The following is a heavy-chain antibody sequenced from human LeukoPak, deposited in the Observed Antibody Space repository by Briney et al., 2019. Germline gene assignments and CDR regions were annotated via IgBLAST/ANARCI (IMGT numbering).Heavy chain of an antibody. CDR1: GYTFINYD. J-gene: IGHJ4*02. CDR2: MNSNSGNT. V-gene: IGHV1-8*01. Sequence: VASVKVSCKASGYTFINYDIMWVRQATGQGLEWMGWMNSNSGNTGYAQKFQGRVTMTRDTSMSTAYVELSSLRFEDTAVYYCTRGRGGTIVRGYMDYWGQGTLVTVSS. CDR3: TRGRGGTIVRGYMDY. D-gene: IGHD3-10*01.